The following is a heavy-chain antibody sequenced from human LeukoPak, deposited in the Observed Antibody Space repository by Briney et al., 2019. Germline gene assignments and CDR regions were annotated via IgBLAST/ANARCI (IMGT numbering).Heavy chain of an antibody. CDR3: ARDPRYCSSTSCYRAFDY. CDR1: GFTFSSYS. CDR2: ISSSSSYI. D-gene: IGHD2-2*01. J-gene: IGHJ4*02. V-gene: IGHV3-21*01. Sequence: GGSLRLSCAASGFTFSSYSINWVRQAPGKGLEWVSSISSSSSYIHYADSVKGRFTISRDNAKNSLYLQMNSLRAEDTAVYYCARDPRYCSSTSCYRAFDYWGQGTLVTVSS.